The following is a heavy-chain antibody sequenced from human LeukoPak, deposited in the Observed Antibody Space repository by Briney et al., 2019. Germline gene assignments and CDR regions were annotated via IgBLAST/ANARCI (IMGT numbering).Heavy chain of an antibody. V-gene: IGHV4-34*01. CDR3: ARHDPYSRSSQLQWYMDV. J-gene: IGHJ6*03. D-gene: IGHD6-13*01. CDR2: INHSGST. Sequence: SETLSVTRAVYGGSFSGYYWSWIRQPPGKGLEWIGEINHSGSTNYNPSLKSRVTISVDTSKNQFSLMLSSVTAADTAVYYCARHDPYSRSSQLQWYMDVWGKGTTLTVFS. CDR1: GGSFSGYY.